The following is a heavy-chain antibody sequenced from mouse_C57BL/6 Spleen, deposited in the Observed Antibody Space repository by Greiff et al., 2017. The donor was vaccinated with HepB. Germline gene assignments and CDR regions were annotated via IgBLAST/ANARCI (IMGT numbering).Heavy chain of an antibody. CDR2: FHPYNDDT. CDR1: GYTFTTYP. V-gene: IGHV1-47*01. Sequence: VQGVESGAELVKPGASVKMSCKASGYTFTTYPIEWMKQNHGKSLEWIGNFHPYNDDTKYNEKFKGKATLTVEKSSSTVYLELSRLTSDDSAVYYCARLGDYDVWGYFDYWGQGTTLTVSS. J-gene: IGHJ2*01. CDR3: ARLGDYDVWGYFDY. D-gene: IGHD2-4*01.